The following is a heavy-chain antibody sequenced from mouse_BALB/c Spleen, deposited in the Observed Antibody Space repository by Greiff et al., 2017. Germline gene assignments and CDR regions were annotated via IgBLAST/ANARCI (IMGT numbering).Heavy chain of an antibody. V-gene: IGHV5-6-2*01. CDR3: ARQDDYDLYYAMDY. D-gene: IGHD2-4*01. Sequence: DVKLVESGGGLVKLGGSLKLSCAASGFTFSSYYMSWVRQTPEKRLELVAAINSNGGSTYYPDTVKGRFTISRDNAKNTLYLQMSSLKSEDTALYYCARQDDYDLYYAMDYWGQGTSVTVSS. J-gene: IGHJ4*01. CDR2: INSNGGST. CDR1: GFTFSSYY.